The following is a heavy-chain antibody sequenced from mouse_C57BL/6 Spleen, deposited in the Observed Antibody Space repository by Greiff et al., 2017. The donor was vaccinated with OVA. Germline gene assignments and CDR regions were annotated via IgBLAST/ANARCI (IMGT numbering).Heavy chain of an antibody. CDR1: GYTFTSYW. CDR3: ARGGIYDGYYVLYYYAMDY. CDR2: IDPNRGGT. Sequence: QVQLKQPGAELVKPGASVKLSCKASGYTFTSYWMHWVKQRPGRGLEWIGRIDPNRGGTKYNEKFKSKATLTVDKPSSTAYMQLSSLTSEDSAVYYCARGGIYDGYYVLYYYAMDYWGQGTSVTVSS. J-gene: IGHJ4*01. D-gene: IGHD2-3*01. V-gene: IGHV1-72*01.